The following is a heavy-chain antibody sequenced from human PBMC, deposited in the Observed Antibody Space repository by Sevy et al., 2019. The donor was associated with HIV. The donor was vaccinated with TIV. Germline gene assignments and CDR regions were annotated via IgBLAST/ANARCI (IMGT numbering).Heavy chain of an antibody. J-gene: IGHJ4*02. CDR2: INEDGSKQ. D-gene: IGHD2-15*01. V-gene: IGHV3-7*03. Sequence: GESLKISCAASGFIFNDYWMHWVRQAPWKGLEWVANINEDGSKQYYVDSVKGRFTISRDNAKSSVFLEMNSLRVDDAAIYYCARAIGISASFWGQGTLVTVSS. CDR3: ARAIGISASF. CDR1: GFIFNDYW.